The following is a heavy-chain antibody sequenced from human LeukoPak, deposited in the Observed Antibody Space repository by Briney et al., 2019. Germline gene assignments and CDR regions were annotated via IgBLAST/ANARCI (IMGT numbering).Heavy chain of an antibody. V-gene: IGHV3-11*05. CDR1: GFTFNDYY. Sequence: GGSLRLSCAASGFTFNDYYMSWIRLAPGKGLEWLSFISSSSSHTRYADSVKGRFTISRDNAKNSLFLQMNSLRPEDTAVYYCARAYNRFDSSGFYVYWGQGTLVSVSS. J-gene: IGHJ4*02. CDR2: ISSSSSHT. CDR3: ARAYNRFDSSGFYVY. D-gene: IGHD3-22*01.